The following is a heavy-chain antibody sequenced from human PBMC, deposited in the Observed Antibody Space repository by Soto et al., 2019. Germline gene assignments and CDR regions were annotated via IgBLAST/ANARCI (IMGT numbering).Heavy chain of an antibody. CDR1: GVSITNRTYY. CDR3: ATYGGDTGRFDY. D-gene: IGHD4-17*01. V-gene: IGHV4-39*01. Sequence: QLQLQESGPGLVKASETLSLTCSVSGVSITNRTYYWDWIRQPPGKGLEWIGSGTTNYNPSLRSRVTMAVDTSKNQFSLKVSSVTAADSAIYYCATYGGDTGRFDYWGEGILVTVSS. CDR2: SGTT. J-gene: IGHJ4*02.